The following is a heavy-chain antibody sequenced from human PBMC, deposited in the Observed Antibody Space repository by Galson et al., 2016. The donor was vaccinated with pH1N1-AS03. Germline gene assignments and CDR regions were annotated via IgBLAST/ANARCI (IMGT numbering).Heavy chain of an antibody. CDR2: NRYYGSSE. J-gene: IGHJ4*02. D-gene: IGHD3-3*01. CDR1: GFNLRTYD. CDR3: VRGSGYYFDS. V-gene: IGHV3-33*01. Sequence: CLRLSCAASGFNLRTYDMHGVREAPGKGLEWVGINRYYGSSEYYGGSMKGRISISRDNSQNTISLQMNSLRVEDQAVYYCVRGSGYYFDSWGQGTLVIVSS.